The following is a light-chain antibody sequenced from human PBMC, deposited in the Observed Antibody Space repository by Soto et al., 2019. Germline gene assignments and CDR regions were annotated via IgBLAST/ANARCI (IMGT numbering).Light chain of an antibody. V-gene: IGLV2-14*01. Sequence: QSAPTQPASVSWSPGQSITISCTGTSSDVGAYDYVSWYQQHPGKAPKLMIYGVTNRPSGVSGRFSGSKSGDTASMTISGLQAEDEAEYYCSSYTSTHSQLFGSGTKVTVL. CDR2: GVT. CDR1: SSDVGAYDY. CDR3: SSYTSTHSQL. J-gene: IGLJ1*01.